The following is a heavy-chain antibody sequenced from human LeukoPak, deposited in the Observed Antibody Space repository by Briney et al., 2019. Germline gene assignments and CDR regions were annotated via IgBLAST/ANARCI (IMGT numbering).Heavy chain of an antibody. CDR1: GYTFSGYY. V-gene: IGHV1-2*02. J-gene: IGHJ4*02. CDR3: ARAHCSGGSCYVFDS. CDR2: INSNSGDT. Sequence: ASVKVSCKASGYTFSGYYMHWVRQAPGQGLEWMGWINSNSGDTNYAQKFQGRVTMTRDTSISTAYMELSRLRSDETAVYYCARAHCSGGSCYVFDSWGQGTLVTVSS. D-gene: IGHD2-15*01.